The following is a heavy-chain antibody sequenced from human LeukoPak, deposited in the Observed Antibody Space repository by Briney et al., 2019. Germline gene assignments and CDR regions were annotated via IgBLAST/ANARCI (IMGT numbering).Heavy chain of an antibody. CDR1: GDSVSSNDAA. J-gene: IGHJ4*02. CDR3: ARENTMVRGVINPLDY. CDR2: TYYRSKWSY. Sequence: SQTLSLTCAISGDSVSSNDAAWNWIRQSPSRGLEWLGRTYYRSKWSYDYAVSMKSRVTINPDTSKNQFSLQLNSVTPEDTAVYYCARENTMVRGVINPLDYWGQGTLVTVSS. D-gene: IGHD3-10*01. V-gene: IGHV6-1*01.